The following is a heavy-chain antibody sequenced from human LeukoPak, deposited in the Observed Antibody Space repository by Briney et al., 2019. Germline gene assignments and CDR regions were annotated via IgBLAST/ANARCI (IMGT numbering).Heavy chain of an antibody. D-gene: IGHD1-26*01. CDR1: GFTFDDYA. CDR3: AKTRRSGTEYADFDH. V-gene: IGHV3-43*02. CDR2: IREDGRTT. J-gene: IGHJ4*02. Sequence: PGGSLRLSCAASGFTFDDYAMHWVRQAPGKGLEWVSLIREDGRTTYYVDSVKGRFAISRDNRKKSLYLQINSLRTEDTALYYCAKTRRSGTEYADFDHWGQGTLVTVSS.